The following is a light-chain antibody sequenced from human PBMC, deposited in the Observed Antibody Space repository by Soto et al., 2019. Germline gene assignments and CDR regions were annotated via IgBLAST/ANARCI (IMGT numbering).Light chain of an antibody. CDR3: QQTYSTPRT. CDR1: QNVSTS. CDR2: TTS. Sequence: DRVTITCRASQNVSTSLAWYQHKPGKAPKLLIYTTSNLQNGVPSRFSGSGSGTDFTLTISSLQPEDFATYYCQQTYSTPRTFGQGTKVDIK. J-gene: IGKJ1*01. V-gene: IGKV1-39*01.